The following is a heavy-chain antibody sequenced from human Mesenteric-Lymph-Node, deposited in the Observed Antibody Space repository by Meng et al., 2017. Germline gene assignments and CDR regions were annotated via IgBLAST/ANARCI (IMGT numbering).Heavy chain of an antibody. V-gene: IGHV4-4*07. D-gene: IGHD1-26*01. CDR1: GGSISSYY. J-gene: IGHJ3*02. Sequence: GSLRLSCTVSGGSISSYYWSWIRQPAGKGLEWIGRIYTSGSTNYNPSLKSRVTMSVDTSKNQFSLKLSSVTAADTAVYYCAREFRVGAEIWGQGTMVTVSS. CDR3: AREFRVGAEI. CDR2: IYTSGST.